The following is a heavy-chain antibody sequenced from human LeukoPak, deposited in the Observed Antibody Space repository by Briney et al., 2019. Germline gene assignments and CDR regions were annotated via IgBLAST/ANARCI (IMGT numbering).Heavy chain of an antibody. Sequence: PGGSLGLSCASSGLTFSFYSMNWVRQAPGKGLEWVSYISSFSGTINYAESVKGRFTISRDNAKNSLYLQMNSLRADDTAVYYCVRDQGGSSSHWGQGTLVTVSS. V-gene: IGHV3-48*01. CDR1: GLTFSFYS. J-gene: IGHJ4*02. D-gene: IGHD6-6*01. CDR3: VRDQGGSSSH. CDR2: ISSFSGTI.